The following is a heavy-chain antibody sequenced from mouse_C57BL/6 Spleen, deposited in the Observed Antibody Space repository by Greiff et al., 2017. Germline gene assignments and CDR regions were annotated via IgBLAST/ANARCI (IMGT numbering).Heavy chain of an antibody. J-gene: IGHJ3*01. CDR3: AREGAAQALFAY. CDR1: GYTFTSYW. V-gene: IGHV1-64*01. CDR2: IHPNSGST. Sequence: QVQLQQPGAELVKPGASVKLSCKASGYTFTSYWMHWVKQRPGQGLEWIGMIHPNSGSTNYNEKFKSKATLTVDKSSSTAYMRLSSLTSEDSAVYYCAREGAAQALFAYWGQGTLVTVSA. D-gene: IGHD3-2*02.